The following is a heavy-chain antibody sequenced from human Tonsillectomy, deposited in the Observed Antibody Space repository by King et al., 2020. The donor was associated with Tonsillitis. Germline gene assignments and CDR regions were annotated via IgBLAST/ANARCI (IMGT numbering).Heavy chain of an antibody. J-gene: IGHJ6*02. CDR1: GFTFSSYS. V-gene: IGHV3-48*01. Sequence: VQLVESGGGLVQPGGSLRLSCAASGFTFSSYSMNWVRQAPGKGLEWVSYISSSSSTIYYADSVKGRFTISRDNAKNSLYLQMNSLRAEDTAVYYCARMRGREQLVVYYYYGMDVWGQGTTVTVSS. D-gene: IGHD6-13*01. CDR3: ARMRGREQLVVYYYYGMDV. CDR2: ISSSSSTI.